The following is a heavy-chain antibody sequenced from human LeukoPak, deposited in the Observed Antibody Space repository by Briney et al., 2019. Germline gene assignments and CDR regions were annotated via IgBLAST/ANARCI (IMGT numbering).Heavy chain of an antibody. J-gene: IGHJ6*03. CDR3: ARARNYYYMDV. V-gene: IGHV3-74*01. CDR1: GFTFSSYW. Sequence: GGSLRLSCVASGFTFSSYWMHWVRQDPRKGLVWVSRINGDGRNINYADSVRGRFTISRDNAKNTLYLQMNSLRAEDTAVYYCARARNYYYMDVWGKGTTVTVSS. CDR2: INGDGRNI.